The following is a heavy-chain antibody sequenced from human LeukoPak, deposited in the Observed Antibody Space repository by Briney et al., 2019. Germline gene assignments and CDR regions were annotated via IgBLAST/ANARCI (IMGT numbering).Heavy chain of an antibody. CDR2: ISYDGSTK. D-gene: IGHD3-16*01. CDR3: EGVPNVREGEWFDP. CDR1: GLTLSRYG. V-gene: IGHV3-30*03. Sequence: PGGSLRLSCAASGLTLSRYGMHWVRQAPGKGLEWVAVISYDGSTKNYADSVKDRFTISRDNSENTLYLQMSSLRVEDTAVYYCEGVPNVREGEWFDPWGQGTLVTVSS. J-gene: IGHJ5*02.